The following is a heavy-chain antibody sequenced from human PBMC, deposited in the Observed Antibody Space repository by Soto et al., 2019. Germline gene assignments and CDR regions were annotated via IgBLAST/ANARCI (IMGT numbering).Heavy chain of an antibody. CDR2: INPCGGST. V-gene: IGHV1-46*01. CDR3: ARGQNSSFNHYYYYGMDV. CDR1: GYTFTGYY. J-gene: IGHJ6*02. Sequence: ASVKVSCKASGYTFTGYYMHWVRQAPGQGLEWMGIINPCGGSTSYAQKFQGRVTMTRDTSTSTVYMELSSLRSEDTAVYYCARGQNSSFNHYYYYGMDVWGQGTTVTVSS. D-gene: IGHD6-13*01.